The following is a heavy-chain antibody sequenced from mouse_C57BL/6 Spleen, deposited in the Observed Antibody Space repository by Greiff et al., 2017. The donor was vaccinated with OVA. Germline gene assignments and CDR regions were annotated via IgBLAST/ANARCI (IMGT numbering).Heavy chain of an antibody. CDR3: ARQRVYYGSSWYFDV. J-gene: IGHJ1*03. V-gene: IGHV5-12*01. CDR2: ISNGGGST. CDR1: GFTFSDYY. Sequence: EVQVVESGGGLVQPGGSLKLSCAASGFTFSDYYMYWVRQTPEQRLEWVAYISNGGGSTYYPENVKGRFTISRDNAKNTLYLQMSRLKSGDTAIDDCARQRVYYGSSWYFDVWGTGTTVTVSS. D-gene: IGHD1-1*01.